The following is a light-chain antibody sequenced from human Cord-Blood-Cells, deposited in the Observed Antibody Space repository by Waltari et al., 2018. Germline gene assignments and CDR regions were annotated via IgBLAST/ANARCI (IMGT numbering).Light chain of an antibody. CDR3: QQYYSTPWT. CDR1: QRVFYSSNNKNY. J-gene: IGKJ1*01. V-gene: IGKV4-1*01. Sequence: DIVMTQSPESLAVSLGERATLNCTYSQRVFYSSNNKNYLAWYQQKPGPPPKLPIYWASTRESGVPDRCSGSGSGTDFTLTISSLQAEDVSVYYCQQYYSTPWTFGQGTKVEIK. CDR2: WAS.